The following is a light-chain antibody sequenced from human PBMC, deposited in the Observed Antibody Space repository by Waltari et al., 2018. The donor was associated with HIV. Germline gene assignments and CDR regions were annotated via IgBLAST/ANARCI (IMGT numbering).Light chain of an antibody. Sequence: DIQMTQSPSTLSESVGDRVTITCRASQSISSWLAWYQQKPGKAPKLLIYKASSLETGVPSRFSGSGSGTEFTLTISSLQPDDCATYYCQHYNTYPWTFGQGTKVEIK. CDR2: KAS. CDR1: QSISSW. V-gene: IGKV1-5*03. CDR3: QHYNTYPWT. J-gene: IGKJ1*01.